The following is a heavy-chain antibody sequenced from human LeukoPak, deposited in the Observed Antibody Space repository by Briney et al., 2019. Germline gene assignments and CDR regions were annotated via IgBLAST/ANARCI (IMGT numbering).Heavy chain of an antibody. V-gene: IGHV3-7*01. D-gene: IGHD6-19*01. CDR1: GFTFSSYA. CDR3: AGGIAVAGKD. J-gene: IGHJ4*02. CDR2: IKQDGSEK. Sequence: GGSLRLSCAVSGFTFSSYAMSWVRQAPGKGLEWVANIKQDGSEKYYVDSVKGRFTISRDNAKNSLYLQMNSLRAEDTAVYYCAGGIAVAGKDWGQGTLVTVSS.